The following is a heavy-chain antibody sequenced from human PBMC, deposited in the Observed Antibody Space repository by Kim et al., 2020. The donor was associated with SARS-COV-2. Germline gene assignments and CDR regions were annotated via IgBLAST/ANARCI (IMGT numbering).Heavy chain of an antibody. J-gene: IGHJ4*02. D-gene: IGHD6-19*01. CDR1: GFTFSSYW. Sequence: GGSLRLSCAASGFTFSSYWMSWVRQAPGKGLEWVANIYLDGSKEFYVDSVEGRFTISRDNAKASVYLQMNSLRAEDTAVYYCARDVSHGCFDHWGQGTLVTASS. V-gene: IGHV3-7*01. CDR2: IYLDGSKE. CDR3: ARDVSHGCFDH.